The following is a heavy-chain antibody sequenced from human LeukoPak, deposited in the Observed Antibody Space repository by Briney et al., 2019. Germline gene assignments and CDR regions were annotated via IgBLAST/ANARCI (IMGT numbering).Heavy chain of an antibody. J-gene: IGHJ4*02. CDR1: GYSFTTYW. Sequence: GESLKISCKGSGYSFTTYWIAWVRQMPGKGLEWMGIIYPGDSDTRYSPSFQGHVTISADKSITTAYLQWSSLKASDTAMYYCARPGPTVRYFDYWGQGTLVTVSS. V-gene: IGHV5-51*01. CDR3: ARPGPTVRYFDY. D-gene: IGHD1-1*01. CDR2: IYPGDSDT.